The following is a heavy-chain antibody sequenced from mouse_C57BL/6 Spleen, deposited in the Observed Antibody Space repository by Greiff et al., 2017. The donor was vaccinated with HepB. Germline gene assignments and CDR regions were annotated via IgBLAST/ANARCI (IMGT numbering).Heavy chain of an antibody. D-gene: IGHD1-1*01. Sequence: EVKLMESGGGLVKPGGSLKLSCAASGFTFSSYAMSWVRQTPEKRLEWVATISDGGSYTYYPDNVKGRFTISIDNAKNKLYLQISHMKSEDKAMYYCSRECFPTTVVTSWYFDVWGTGTSVTVSS. CDR2: ISDGGSYT. CDR3: SRECFPTTVVTSWYFDV. V-gene: IGHV5-4*01. J-gene: IGHJ1*03. CDR1: GFTFSSYA.